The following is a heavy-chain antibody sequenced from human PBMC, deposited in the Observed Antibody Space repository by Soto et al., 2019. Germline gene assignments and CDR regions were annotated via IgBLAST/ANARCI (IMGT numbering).Heavy chain of an antibody. CDR3: ARASAGALYDF. CDR1: GCIFTNYG. D-gene: IGHD6-13*01. V-gene: IGHV1-18*01. CDR2: ISGYNGYP. J-gene: IGHJ4*02. Sequence: QVQLVQSGAEVRKPGASVNVSCKTSGCIFTNYGVAWVRQAPGQGLELVAWISGYNGYPKHTQKFQGRVTVTTDTTTRTGYMELRNLRSDDTAVYYCARASAGALYDFWVQGTRVTVSS.